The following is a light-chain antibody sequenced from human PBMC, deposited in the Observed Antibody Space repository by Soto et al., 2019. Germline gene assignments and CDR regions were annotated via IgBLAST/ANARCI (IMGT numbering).Light chain of an antibody. V-gene: IGKV1-27*01. J-gene: IGKJ5*01. CDR3: QQANSFPIT. CDR2: AAS. CDR1: QGISNY. Sequence: DIQLTQSPSFLSASVGDRVTITCRPSQGISNYLAWYQQRPGKAPNLLIYAASTVQSGGPSRFSGSGSGTDFTLTISSLQPEDFATYYCQQANSFPITFGQGTRLEIK.